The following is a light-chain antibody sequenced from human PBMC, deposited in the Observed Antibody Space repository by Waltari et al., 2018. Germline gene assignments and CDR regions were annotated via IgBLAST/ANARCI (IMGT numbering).Light chain of an antibody. V-gene: IGLV1-44*01. Sequence: QAVLTQPPSASGTHRQRVTIPCSGSSSIIRRNTVNWYQKLPGPAPKLLIYSNNQLPSGVPDRFSGSKSGTSASLAISGLQSEDEADYYCAAWDDSLNGVVFGGGTKLTVL. CDR1: SSIIRRNT. CDR2: SNN. J-gene: IGLJ2*01. CDR3: AAWDDSLNGVV.